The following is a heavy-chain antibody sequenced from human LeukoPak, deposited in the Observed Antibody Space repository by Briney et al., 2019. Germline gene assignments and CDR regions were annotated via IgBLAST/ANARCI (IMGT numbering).Heavy chain of an antibody. CDR2: ISAYNGNT. D-gene: IGHD5-18*01. V-gene: IGHV1-18*01. CDR3: ARDLDTTFIAPFDY. Sequence: ASVKVSCRASGYTFTNYGISWVRQAPGQGLEWMGWISAYNGNTNYAQKLQGRVTMTTDTSTSTAYMELRSLRSDDTAVYFCARDLDTTFIAPFDYWGQGTLVTVSS. J-gene: IGHJ4*02. CDR1: GYTFTNYG.